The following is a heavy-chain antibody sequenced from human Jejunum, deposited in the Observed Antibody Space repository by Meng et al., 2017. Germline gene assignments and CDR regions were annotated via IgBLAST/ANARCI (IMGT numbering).Heavy chain of an antibody. CDR3: AREGVSRTWSYFDC. CDR1: GFTFSIYE. Sequence: GESLKISCEASGFTFSIYELNWVRQAPGKGLEWVSYITSSGSTKYYADSVKGRFTISRDNTKNSLFLQMNSLRAEDTAVYYCAREGVSRTWSYFDCWGQGTLVTVSS. D-gene: IGHD6-13*01. V-gene: IGHV3-48*03. CDR2: ITSSGSTK. J-gene: IGHJ4*02.